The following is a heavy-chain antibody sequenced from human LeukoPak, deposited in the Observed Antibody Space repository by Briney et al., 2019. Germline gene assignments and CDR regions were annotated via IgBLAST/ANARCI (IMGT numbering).Heavy chain of an antibody. V-gene: IGHV4-34*01. CDR2: INHSGST. CDR1: GGSFSGYY. Sequence: SETLSLTCAVYGGSFSGYYWSWIRQPPGKGLEWIGEINHSGSTNYNPSLKSRVTISVDTSKNQFSLKLSSVTAADTAVYYCARGLGGYSSSWYEVRNYYLDYWGQGTLVTVSS. CDR3: ARGLGGYSSSWYEVRNYYLDY. J-gene: IGHJ4*02. D-gene: IGHD6-13*01.